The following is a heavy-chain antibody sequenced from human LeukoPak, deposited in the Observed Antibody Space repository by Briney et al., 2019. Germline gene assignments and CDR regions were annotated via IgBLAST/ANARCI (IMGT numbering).Heavy chain of an antibody. J-gene: IGHJ4*02. CDR1: GFTFSSHS. CDR3: ARVHDMANDY. CDR2: ISSSGSYI. D-gene: IGHD3-22*01. Sequence: PGGSLRLSCAASGFTFSSHSMNWVRQAPGKGLEWVSSISSSGSYIYYADSVKGRFIISRDNAKNSLNLQMNSLRAEGTAVYYCARVHDMANDYWGQGTLVTVSS. V-gene: IGHV3-21*01.